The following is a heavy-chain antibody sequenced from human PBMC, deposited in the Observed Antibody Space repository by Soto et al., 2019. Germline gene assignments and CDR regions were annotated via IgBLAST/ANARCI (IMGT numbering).Heavy chain of an antibody. J-gene: IGHJ6*03. V-gene: IGHV4-59*01. CDR3: ARGGTISGVVIMNYYMDV. CDR1: GGSISSYY. CDR2: IYYSGST. Sequence: SETLSLTCTVSGGSISSYYWSWIRQPPGKGLEWIGYIYYSGSTNYNPSLKSRATISVDTSKNQFSLKLSSVTAADTAVYYCARGGTISGVVIMNYYMDVWGKGTTVT. D-gene: IGHD3-3*01.